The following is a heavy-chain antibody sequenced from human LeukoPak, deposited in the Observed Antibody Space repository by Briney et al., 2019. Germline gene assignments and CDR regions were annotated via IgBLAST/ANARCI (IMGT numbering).Heavy chain of an antibody. CDR3: ARTLGVGGGPYWYFDL. CDR1: GYTFTNYY. J-gene: IGHJ2*01. V-gene: IGHV1-18*01. CDR2: ISGYNANT. D-gene: IGHD1-26*01. Sequence: ASVKVSCKTSGYTFTNYYISWLRQAPGQGLERMGWISGYNANTEYAQKFQGRVTMTTDTTTSTAYMDLTSLTSDDTAVYYCARTLGVGGGPYWYFDLWGRGTQVTVSS.